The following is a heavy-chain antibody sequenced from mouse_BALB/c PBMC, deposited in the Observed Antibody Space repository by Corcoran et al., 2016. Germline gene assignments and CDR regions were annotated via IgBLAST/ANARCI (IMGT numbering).Heavy chain of an antibody. CDR2: INTYTGEP. Sequence: QIQLVQSGPELKKPGETVKISCKASGYTFTNYGMNWVKQAPGKGLKWMGWINTYTGEPTYVDDFKGRFAFSLETSASTAYLQINNLKNEDTATYFCARWGGNYYFDYWGQGTTLTVSS. V-gene: IGHV9-3-1*01. CDR1: GYTFTNYG. J-gene: IGHJ2*01. D-gene: IGHD2-1*01. CDR3: ARWGGNYYFDY.